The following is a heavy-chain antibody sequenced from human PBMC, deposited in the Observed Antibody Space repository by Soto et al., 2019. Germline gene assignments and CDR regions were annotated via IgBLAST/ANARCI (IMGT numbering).Heavy chain of an antibody. CDR3: ARQLGSSQYYSCLDV. D-gene: IGHD6-13*01. J-gene: IGHJ6*02. Sequence: SQTLSLTCAISGDSVSSNNGAWNWLRQSPSRGLEWLGRTYYRSQWYNNYAPSVRSRITINPDTSKNQVSLQLNSVTPEDTAVYFCARQLGSSQYYSCLDVWGQGTTVTVSS. V-gene: IGHV6-1*01. CDR2: TYYRSQWYN. CDR1: GDSVSSNNGA.